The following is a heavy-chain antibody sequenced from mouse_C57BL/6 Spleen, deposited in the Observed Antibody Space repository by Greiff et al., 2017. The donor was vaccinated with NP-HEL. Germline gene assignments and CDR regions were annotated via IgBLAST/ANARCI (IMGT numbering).Heavy chain of an antibody. CDR2: IWSGGST. CDR3: ARGTTVVAYYAMDY. V-gene: IGHV2-2*01. D-gene: IGHD1-1*01. CDR1: GFSLTSYG. Sequence: QVQLKESGPGLVQPSQSLSITCTVSGFSLTSYGVHWVRQSPGKGLEWLGVIWSGGSTDYNAAFISRLSISKDNSKSQVFFKMNILQADDTAIYYCARGTTVVAYYAMDYWGQGTSVTVSS. J-gene: IGHJ4*01.